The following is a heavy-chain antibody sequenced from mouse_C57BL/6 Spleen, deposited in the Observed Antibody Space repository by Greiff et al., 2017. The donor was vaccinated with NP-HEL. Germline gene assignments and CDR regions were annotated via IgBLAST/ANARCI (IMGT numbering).Heavy chain of an antibody. J-gene: IGHJ2*01. CDR3: ARQLFYGSHFDD. CDR2: IDPSDSYT. D-gene: IGHD1-1*01. CDR1: GYTFTSYW. Sequence: QVQLQQPGAELVMPGASVKLSCKASGYTFTSYWMHWVKQRPGQGLEWIGEIDPSDSYTNYNQKFKGKSTLTVDKSSSTAYMQLSSLTSEDSAVYYCARQLFYGSHFDDWGQGTTLTVSS. V-gene: IGHV1-69*01.